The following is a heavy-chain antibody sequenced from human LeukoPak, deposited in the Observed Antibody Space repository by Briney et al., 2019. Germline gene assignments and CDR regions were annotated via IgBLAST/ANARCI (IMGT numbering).Heavy chain of an antibody. CDR3: AKAGVPAADLNHYYMDV. D-gene: IGHD2-2*01. Sequence: GGSLRLSFAASGFTFSSYGMHWVRQAPGKGLEWVAVISYDGSNKCYADTVKGRFTISRDNSKNTLYPQMNSLRAEDTAVYYCAKAGVPAADLNHYYMDVWGKGTTVTVSS. J-gene: IGHJ6*03. V-gene: IGHV3-30*18. CDR2: ISYDGSNK. CDR1: GFTFSSYG.